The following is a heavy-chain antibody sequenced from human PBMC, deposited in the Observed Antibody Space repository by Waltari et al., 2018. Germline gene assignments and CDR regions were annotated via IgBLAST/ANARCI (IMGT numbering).Heavy chain of an antibody. CDR2: MQYRGST. V-gene: IGHV4-39*01. Sequence: QLQLQESGPGLVKPSETLSLTCTVSGGSISTNYNWGWIRQPPGKGLEWMGNMQYRGSTFYNPSLKSRVTISLDTSKNQFSLRLSSVGAADTAVYFCGRIAFGDDGGDFQHWGQGTLVTVSS. J-gene: IGHJ1*01. D-gene: IGHD4-17*01. CDR1: GGSISTNYN. CDR3: GRIAFGDDGGDFQH.